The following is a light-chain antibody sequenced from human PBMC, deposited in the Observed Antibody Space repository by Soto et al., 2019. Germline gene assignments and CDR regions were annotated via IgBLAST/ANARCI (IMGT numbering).Light chain of an antibody. V-gene: IGLV1-40*01. Sequence: QSVLTQPPSVSGAPGQRVTISCTGSSANIGAGHDVHWYQQLPGTAPKLLMCGDSNRPLGVPDRFSASKSGTSASLAITGLQAEDEAYYYCQSYDSSLSGSVFGGGTKLTVL. CDR1: SANIGAGHD. CDR3: QSYDSSLSGSV. J-gene: IGLJ3*02. CDR2: GDS.